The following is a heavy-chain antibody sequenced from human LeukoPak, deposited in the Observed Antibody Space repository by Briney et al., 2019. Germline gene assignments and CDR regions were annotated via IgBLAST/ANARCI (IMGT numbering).Heavy chain of an antibody. D-gene: IGHD2/OR15-2a*01. J-gene: IGHJ3*02. CDR3: ASGNSVGAFDI. CDR2: ISYDGSNK. Sequence: GGSLRLSCAASGFTFSSYDMSWVRQAPGKGLEWVAVISYDGSNKYYADSVKGRFTISRDNSKNTLYLQMNSLRAEDTAVYYCASGNSVGAFDIWGQGTMVTVSS. CDR1: GFTFSSYD. V-gene: IGHV3-30*03.